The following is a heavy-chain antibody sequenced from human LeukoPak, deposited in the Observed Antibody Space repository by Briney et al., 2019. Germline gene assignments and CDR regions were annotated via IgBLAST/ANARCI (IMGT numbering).Heavy chain of an antibody. Sequence: SVKVSCKASGFTFTSSAMQWVRQARGQRLEWIGWIVVGSGNTNYAQKFQERVTITRDMSTSTAYMELSSLRSEATAVYYCGAVALTPRMAVGGGYWGQGTLVTVSS. V-gene: IGHV1-58*02. J-gene: IGHJ4*02. CDR1: GFTFTSSA. CDR3: GAVALTPRMAVGGGY. D-gene: IGHD6-19*01. CDR2: IVVGSGNT.